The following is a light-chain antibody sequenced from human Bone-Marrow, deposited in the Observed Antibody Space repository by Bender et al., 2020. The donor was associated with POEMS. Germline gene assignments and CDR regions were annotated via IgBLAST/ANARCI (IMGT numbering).Light chain of an antibody. V-gene: IGLV1-47*01. J-gene: IGLJ3*02. CDR2: RDN. CDR3: ATWDDSLYGWV. CDR1: SSNIGPYN. Sequence: QPVLAQPPSASGTPGQTVTISCSGSSSNIGPYNVYWYHQVPGTAPKLLIYRDNQRPSGVPDRFSASKSGTSASLGISGLRSEDEADYYCATWDDSLYGWVFGGGTKLTVL.